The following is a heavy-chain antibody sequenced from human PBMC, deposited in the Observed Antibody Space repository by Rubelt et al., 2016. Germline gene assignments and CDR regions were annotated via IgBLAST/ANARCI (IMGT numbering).Heavy chain of an antibody. J-gene: IGHJ4*02. CDR1: GGSFSGYY. CDR2: INHSGST. Sequence: QVQLQQWGAGLLKPSETLSLTCAVYGGSFSGYYWSWIRQPPGKGLEWIGEINHSGSTNYNLSLKGRVTISAETSKNQFSLKLSAVTAADTAVYYCATVAVAGTRGLDYWGQGTLVTVSS. CDR3: ATVAVAGTRGLDY. D-gene: IGHD6-19*01. V-gene: IGHV4-34*01.